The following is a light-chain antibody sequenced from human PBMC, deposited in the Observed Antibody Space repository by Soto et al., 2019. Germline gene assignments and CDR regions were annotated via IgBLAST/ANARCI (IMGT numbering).Light chain of an antibody. Sequence: DIAMTQTALSSAATPGQSASISCRSIQSLVHSDGNTYLSWLQQRPGQPPRLLIYKSSNRFSGVPDRFSGSGAGTDFTLKISRVEAEDLGIYYCMQATRPPLTFGGGTKLEI. CDR3: MQATRPPLT. J-gene: IGKJ4*02. V-gene: IGKV2-24*01. CDR2: KSS. CDR1: QSLVHSDGNTY.